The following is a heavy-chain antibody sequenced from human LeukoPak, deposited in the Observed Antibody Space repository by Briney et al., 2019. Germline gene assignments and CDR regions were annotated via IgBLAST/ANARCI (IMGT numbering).Heavy chain of an antibody. D-gene: IGHD2-2*01. CDR3: ARPRLGFCSSNSCLWGY. J-gene: IGHJ4*02. CDR1: SDSISSYY. Sequence: SETLSLTCTVSSDSISSYYWSWIRQPPGKGLEWIGFIYYSGSTNYTPSLRSRVTMSMDTSKNQFSLKLNSVTAADTAVYYCARPRLGFCSSNSCLWGYWGQGTLVTVSS. V-gene: IGHV4-59*08. CDR2: IYYSGST.